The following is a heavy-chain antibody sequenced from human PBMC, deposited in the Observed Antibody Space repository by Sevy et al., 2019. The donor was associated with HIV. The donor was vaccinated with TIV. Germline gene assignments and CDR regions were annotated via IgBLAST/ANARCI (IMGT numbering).Heavy chain of an antibody. D-gene: IGHD5-18*01. Sequence: ASVKVSCKASGYTFTGQYIHWVRQAPGQGLQWMGWINPNSGVTNHAQKFQGRVTMTRDTSINTAYMELSGLKSDDTXXXXXXXXLRXRXYSYGSFDHWGQGTLVTVSS. CDR1: GYTFTGQY. J-gene: IGHJ4*02. CDR2: INPNSGVT. V-gene: IGHV1-2*02. CDR3: XXXLRXRXYSYGSFDH.